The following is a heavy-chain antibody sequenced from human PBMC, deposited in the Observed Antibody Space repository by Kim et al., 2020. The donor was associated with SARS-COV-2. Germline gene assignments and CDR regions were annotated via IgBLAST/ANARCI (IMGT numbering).Heavy chain of an antibody. CDR3: ARLVDTAKDDY. Sequence: ANYAQKFQGRVTITADESTSTAYMELSSLRSEDTAVYYCARLVDTAKDDYWGQGTLVTVSS. CDR2: A. V-gene: IGHV1-69*01. J-gene: IGHJ4*02. D-gene: IGHD5-18*01.